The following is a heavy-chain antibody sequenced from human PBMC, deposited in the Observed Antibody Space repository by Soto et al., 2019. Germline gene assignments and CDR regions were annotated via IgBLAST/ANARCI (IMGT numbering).Heavy chain of an antibody. Sequence: GSLRLSCAASGFTFSSYSMNWVRQAPGKRLEWVSSISSSSSYIYYADSVKGRFTISRDNAKNSLYLQMNSLRAEDTAVYYCARYPRTYYYGSGSYEFDYWGQGTLVTVSS. CDR2: ISSSSSYI. V-gene: IGHV3-21*01. CDR3: ARYPRTYYYGSGSYEFDY. D-gene: IGHD3-10*01. CDR1: GFTFSSYS. J-gene: IGHJ4*02.